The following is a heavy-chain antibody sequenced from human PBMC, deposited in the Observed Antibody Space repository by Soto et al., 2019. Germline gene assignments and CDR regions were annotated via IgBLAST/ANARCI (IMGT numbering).Heavy chain of an antibody. CDR2: ISGSGGST. CDR1: GFTLSTYA. Sequence: GESLKISCAASGFTLSTYAMSWVRQAPGKGLEWVSAISGSGGSTYYADSVKGRFTISRDNSKNTLYLQMNSLRAEDTAVYYCARGGEAASFDYWGQGTLVTVSS. V-gene: IGHV3-23*01. CDR3: ARGGEAASFDY. J-gene: IGHJ4*02. D-gene: IGHD6-13*01.